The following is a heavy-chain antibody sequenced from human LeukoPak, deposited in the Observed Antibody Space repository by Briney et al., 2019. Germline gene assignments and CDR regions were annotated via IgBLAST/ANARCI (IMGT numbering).Heavy chain of an antibody. CDR2: IYSGGST. CDR3: ARIANSNYGFYAFDI. Sequence: GGSLRLSCAASGFTVSSNYMSWVRLAPGKGLEWVSVIYSGGSTYYADSVKGRFTISRDNSKNTLYLQMNSLRAEDTAVYYCARIANSNYGFYAFDIWGQGTMVTVSS. D-gene: IGHD4-11*01. CDR1: GFTVSSNY. V-gene: IGHV3-66*02. J-gene: IGHJ3*02.